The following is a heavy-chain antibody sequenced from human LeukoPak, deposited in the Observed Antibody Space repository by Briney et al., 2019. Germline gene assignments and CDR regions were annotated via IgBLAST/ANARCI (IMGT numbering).Heavy chain of an antibody. Sequence: GGTLRLSCAASGFTFSSYEMNWVRQAPGKGLEWVSSITSSSSYIYYADSVKGRFTISRDNAKNSLYLQMNSLRAEDTAVYYCARDPYSGGYGDYYYYYMDLWGQGTTVTISS. J-gene: IGHJ6*03. CDR3: ARDPYSGGYGDYYYYYMDL. D-gene: IGHD1-26*01. CDR1: GFTFSSYE. CDR2: ITSSSSYI. V-gene: IGHV3-21*01.